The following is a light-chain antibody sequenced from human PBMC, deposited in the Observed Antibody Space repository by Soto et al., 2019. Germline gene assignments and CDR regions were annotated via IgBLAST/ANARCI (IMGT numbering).Light chain of an antibody. V-gene: IGLV2-14*01. CDR3: SSYARSTTLL. CDR2: EVN. Sequence: QPVLTQPASVSGSPGQSITISCTGTSSDVGAYNYVSWFQQHPGKVPKLLVYEVNNWPSGVSNRFSGSKSGNTASLTISGLQAEDEADYYCSSYARSTTLLFGGGTQLTVL. J-gene: IGLJ3*02. CDR1: SSDVGAYNY.